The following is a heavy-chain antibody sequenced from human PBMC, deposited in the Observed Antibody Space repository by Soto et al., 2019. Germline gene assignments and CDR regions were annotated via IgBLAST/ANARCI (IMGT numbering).Heavy chain of an antibody. Sequence: QVQLVESGGGVVQPGRSLRLSCAASGFTFSSYGMHWVRQAPGKGLEWVAVISYDGSNKYYADSVKGRFTISRDNSKNTLYLQMNRLRAEDTAVYYCAKDRGWLRHLYGMDVWGQGTTVTVSS. CDR1: GFTFSSYG. CDR2: ISYDGSNK. D-gene: IGHD5-12*01. CDR3: AKDRGWLRHLYGMDV. V-gene: IGHV3-30*18. J-gene: IGHJ6*02.